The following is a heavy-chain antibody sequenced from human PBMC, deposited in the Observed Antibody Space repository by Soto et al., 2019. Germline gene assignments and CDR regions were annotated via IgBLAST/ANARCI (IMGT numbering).Heavy chain of an antibody. Sequence: QAQLVESGGGVVQPGRSLRLSCAASGFTFSSYGMHWVRKAPGPGLGWVAVISYDGGLQHYADSVKGRFTISRDNSKNMVLLQMNSLRADDTAVYYCVSDRGYGHASVPYSWGQGTLVSVSS. CDR1: GFTFSSYG. V-gene: IGHV3-30*03. J-gene: IGHJ1*01. CDR2: ISYDGGLQ. D-gene: IGHD5-18*01. CDR3: VSDRGYGHASVPYS.